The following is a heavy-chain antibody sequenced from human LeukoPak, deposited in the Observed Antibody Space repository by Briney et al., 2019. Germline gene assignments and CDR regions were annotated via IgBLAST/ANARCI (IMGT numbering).Heavy chain of an antibody. CDR3: ASNLFRVNPNTHPTAYYYYGMDV. D-gene: IGHD1-20*01. J-gene: IGHJ6*02. CDR2: INSAGSST. V-gene: IGHV3-74*01. Sequence: PGGSLRLSCAASGFTFSSYWMHWVRQAPGKGLVWVSRINSAGSSTSYADSVKGRFTISRDNAKNTLYLQMNSLRAEDTAVYYCASNLFRVNPNTHPTAYYYYGMDVWGQGTTVTVSS. CDR1: GFTFSSYW.